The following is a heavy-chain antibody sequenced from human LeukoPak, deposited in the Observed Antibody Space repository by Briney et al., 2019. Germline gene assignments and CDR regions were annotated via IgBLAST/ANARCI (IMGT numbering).Heavy chain of an antibody. J-gene: IGHJ6*02. CDR3: ARDRIEYSSSRYYYGMDV. Sequence: GGSLRLSCAASGFTFSSYAMHWVRQAPGKGLEWVAVISYDGSNKYYADSVKGRFTISRDNSKNTLYLQMNSLRAEDTAVYYCARDRIEYSSSRYYYGMDVWGQGTTVTVSS. CDR1: GFTFSSYA. D-gene: IGHD6-13*01. V-gene: IGHV3-30-3*01. CDR2: ISYDGSNK.